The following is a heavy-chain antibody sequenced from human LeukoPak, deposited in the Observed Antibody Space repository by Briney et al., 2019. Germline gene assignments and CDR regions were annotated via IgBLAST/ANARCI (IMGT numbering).Heavy chain of an antibody. CDR3: ASGGGTSDFDY. Sequence: SETLTLTCTVSGGSISSYYWSWIRQPPGKGLEWIGYIYYSGSTNYNPSLKSRVTISIDTSKNQFSLKLSSVTAADTAVYYCASGGGTSDFDYWGQGTLVTVSS. CDR2: IYYSGST. D-gene: IGHD1/OR15-1a*01. CDR1: GGSISSYY. J-gene: IGHJ4*02. V-gene: IGHV4-59*08.